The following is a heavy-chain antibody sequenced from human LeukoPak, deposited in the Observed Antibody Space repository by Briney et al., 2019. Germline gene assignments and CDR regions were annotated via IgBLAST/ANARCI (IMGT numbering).Heavy chain of an antibody. V-gene: IGHV3-7*01. CDR1: GFTLGNYW. CDR3: ARDVVNRIRNDYYMDV. CDR2: INQDVSEI. J-gene: IGHJ6*03. D-gene: IGHD1-1*01. Sequence: PGGSLRLSCAASGFTLGNYWMSWVRQAPGKGLEWVANINQDVSEINYLDSVRGRFTISRDNAKQSLNLQMNSLRAEDTGLYYCARDVVNRIRNDYYMDVWGKGTTVTVSS.